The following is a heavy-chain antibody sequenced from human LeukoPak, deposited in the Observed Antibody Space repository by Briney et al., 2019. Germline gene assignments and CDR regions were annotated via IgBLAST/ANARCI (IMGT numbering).Heavy chain of an antibody. D-gene: IGHD3-16*02. CDR2: ISYDGDNK. J-gene: IGHJ4*02. CDR1: GFSFSSYG. V-gene: IGHV3-30*18. CDR3: AKDIRVWGSYRYPCPDY. Sequence: GGSLRLSCAASGFSFSSYGMHWVRQAPGKGLEWVAVISYDGDNKYYADSVNGRFTISRDNSKNTLSLQMDSLRAEDTAVYYCAKDIRVWGSYRYPCPDYWGQGTLVTVSA.